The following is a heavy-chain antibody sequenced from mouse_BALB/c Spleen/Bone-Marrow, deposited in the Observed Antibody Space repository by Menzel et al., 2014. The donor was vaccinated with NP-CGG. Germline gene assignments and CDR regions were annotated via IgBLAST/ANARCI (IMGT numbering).Heavy chain of an antibody. CDR3: AREVYGSWFAY. Sequence: QVQLQQPGAELARPGASVKMSCKASGYTFAYYTVHWVKQSPGQGLEWIGYINPSSGYTNYNQKFKDKATLTTDKSSSTAYMQLSSLTSEDSAVYYCAREVYGSWFAYWGQGTLVTVSA. V-gene: IGHV1-4*01. CDR1: GYTFAYYT. CDR2: INPSSGYT. J-gene: IGHJ3*01. D-gene: IGHD2-2*01.